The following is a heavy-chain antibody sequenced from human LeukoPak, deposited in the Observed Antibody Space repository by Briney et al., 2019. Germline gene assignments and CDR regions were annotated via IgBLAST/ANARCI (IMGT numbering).Heavy chain of an antibody. D-gene: IGHD6-13*01. Sequence: GGSLRLSCAASGFTLIRYWMHWVRQAPGKGLVCVSRINTDGTSRSYADSVKGRFTISRDNAKNTLYLQMNSLRSEDTAVYNCARGGIASVDPTGYWGQGTLVTVSS. CDR2: INTDGTSR. V-gene: IGHV3-74*01. CDR3: ARGGIASVDPTGY. J-gene: IGHJ4*02. CDR1: GFTLIRYW.